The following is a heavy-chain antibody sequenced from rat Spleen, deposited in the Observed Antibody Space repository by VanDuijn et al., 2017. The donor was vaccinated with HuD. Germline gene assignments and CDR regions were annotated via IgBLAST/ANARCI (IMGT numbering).Heavy chain of an antibody. D-gene: IGHD1-10*01. V-gene: IGHV5-27*01. CDR3: TLLTTDY. CDR1: GFIFSDYN. CDR2: ISPSGGST. J-gene: IGHJ2*01. Sequence: EVQVVESGGGLVQPGRSLKLSCAASGFIFSDYNMAWVRQAPTKGLEWVASISPSGGSTYYPDSVKGRFTISRDNAKSTLYLQMNSLRSEDTATYYCTLLTTDYWGQGVMVTVSS.